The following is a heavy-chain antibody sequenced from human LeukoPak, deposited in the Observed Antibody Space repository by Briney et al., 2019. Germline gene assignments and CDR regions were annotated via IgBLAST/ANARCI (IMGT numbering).Heavy chain of an antibody. V-gene: IGHV1-69*13. D-gene: IGHD3-10*01. J-gene: IGHJ6*03. Sequence: GASVKVSCKASGGTFSSYAISWVRQAPGQGLEWMGGIIPIFGTANYAQKFQGRVTITADESTSTAYMELSSLRYEDTAVYYCARAPENYYGSGSLLGPSNYYYYMDVWGKGTTVTISS. CDR3: ARAPENYYGSGSLLGPSNYYYYMDV. CDR2: IIPIFGTA. CDR1: GGTFSSYA.